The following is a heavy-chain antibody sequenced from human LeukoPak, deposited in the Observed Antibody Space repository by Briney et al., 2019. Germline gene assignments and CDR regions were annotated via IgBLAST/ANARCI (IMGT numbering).Heavy chain of an antibody. D-gene: IGHD2-15*01. CDR3: ARRWYSFYSDY. CDR1: GGSFSGYY. J-gene: IGHJ4*02. CDR2: INHSGST. V-gene: IGHV4-34*01. Sequence: PSETLSLTCAVYGGSFSGYYWSWIRQPPGKGLEWIGEINHSGSTNYNPSLKSRATISVDTSKNQFSLKLSSVTAADTAVYYCARRWYSFYSDYWGQGTLVTVSS.